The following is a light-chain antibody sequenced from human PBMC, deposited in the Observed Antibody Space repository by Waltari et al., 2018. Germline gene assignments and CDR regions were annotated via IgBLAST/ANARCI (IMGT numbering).Light chain of an antibody. J-gene: IGKJ2*03. CDR1: QGISSY. Sequence: DIQMTQSPSSLSASVGDTVTITCRASQGISSYLAWYQQKPEKAPKRLIYGASTLHTGVTSRLSGRGSGTDFTLTISSLQPEDFATYYWQQYNSHPYSFGQGTKVEIK. CDR2: GAS. CDR3: QQYNSHPYS. V-gene: IGKV1-16*01.